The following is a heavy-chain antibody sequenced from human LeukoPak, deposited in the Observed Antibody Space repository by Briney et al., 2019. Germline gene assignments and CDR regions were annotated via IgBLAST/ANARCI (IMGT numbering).Heavy chain of an antibody. CDR3: AKDLGRTGANWGSLDY. D-gene: IGHD7-27*01. CDR1: GFTVSSNY. Sequence: PGGSLRLSCAASGFTVSSNYMSWVRQAPGKGLEWVSVIYSGGSTYYADSVKGRFTISRDNSKNTLYLQMNSLRAEDTAVYYCAKDLGRTGANWGSLDYWGQGTLVTVSS. V-gene: IGHV3-53*01. J-gene: IGHJ4*02. CDR2: IYSGGST.